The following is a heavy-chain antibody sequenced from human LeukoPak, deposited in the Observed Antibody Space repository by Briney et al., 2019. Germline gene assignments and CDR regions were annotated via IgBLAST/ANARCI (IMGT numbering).Heavy chain of an antibody. Sequence: GGSLRLSCAASGFTVSSNYMSWVRQAPGKGLEWVANIKQDGSEKYYVDSVKGRFTISRDNAKNSLYLQMNSLRAEDTAVYYCARGYNFDYWGQGTLVTVSS. CDR1: GFTVSSNY. D-gene: IGHD1-1*01. V-gene: IGHV3-7*03. CDR2: IKQDGSEK. J-gene: IGHJ4*02. CDR3: ARGYNFDY.